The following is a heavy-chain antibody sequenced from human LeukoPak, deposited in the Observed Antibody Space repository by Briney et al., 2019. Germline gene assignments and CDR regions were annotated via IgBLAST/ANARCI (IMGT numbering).Heavy chain of an antibody. CDR2: IYYIGST. D-gene: IGHD3-22*01. J-gene: IGHJ3*02. CDR3: ARLLDYDSSGYPDTFDI. V-gene: IGHV4-59*13. CDR1: RGSISPNY. Sequence: TSETLSLTCTVSRGSISPNYWTWIRQPPGKGLEWIGYIYYIGSTNYNPSPKSRVTISLDTSRNQFSLRLSSVTAADTAVYYCARLLDYDSSGYPDTFDIWGQGTMVTVSS.